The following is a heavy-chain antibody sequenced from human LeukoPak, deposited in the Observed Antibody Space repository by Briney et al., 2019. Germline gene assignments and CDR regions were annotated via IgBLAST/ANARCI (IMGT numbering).Heavy chain of an antibody. J-gene: IGHJ4*02. CDR1: GFTFSGSA. V-gene: IGHV3-30-3*01. D-gene: IGHD2-8*01. CDR3: ARDAPEWAVFDY. Sequence: GGSLRLSCATSGFTFSGSAIHWVRQAPGKGLEWVAVISYDGSNKYYADSVKGRFTISRDNSKNTLYLQMNSLRAEDTAVYYCARDAPEWAVFDYWGQGTLVTVSS. CDR2: ISYDGSNK.